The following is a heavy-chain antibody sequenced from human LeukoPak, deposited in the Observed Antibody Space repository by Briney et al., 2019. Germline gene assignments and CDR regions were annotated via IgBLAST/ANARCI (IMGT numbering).Heavy chain of an antibody. CDR1: GGSFSGYY. Sequence: PSETLSLTCAVYGGSFSGYYWSWIRQPPGKGLEWIGEINHSGSTNYNPSLKSRVTMSVDTSKNQFSLKLSSVTAADTAVYYCARVRSSSWLYYFDYWGQGTLVTVSS. J-gene: IGHJ4*02. CDR3: ARVRSSSWLYYFDY. CDR2: INHSGST. V-gene: IGHV4-34*01. D-gene: IGHD6-13*01.